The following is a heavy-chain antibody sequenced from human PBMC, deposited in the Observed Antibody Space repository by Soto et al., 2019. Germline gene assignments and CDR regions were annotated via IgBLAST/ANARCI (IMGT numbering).Heavy chain of an antibody. V-gene: IGHV3-23*01. CDR1: GFTFSSYA. CDR3: AANRGYNYYYGMDV. CDR2: ISGSGGST. Sequence: EVQLLESGGGLVQPGGTLRLSCAASGFTFSSYAMSWVRQAPGKGLGRVSAISGSGGSTYYADSVKGRFTISRDNSKNPLYLQINSLGAEDTAVYYCAANRGYNYYYGMDVWGQGTTVTVSS. D-gene: IGHD3-22*01. J-gene: IGHJ6*02.